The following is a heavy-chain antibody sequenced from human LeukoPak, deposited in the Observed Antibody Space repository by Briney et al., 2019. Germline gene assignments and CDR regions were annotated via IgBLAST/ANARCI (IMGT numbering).Heavy chain of an antibody. CDR2: INQDGSVK. CDR1: GFTFSDYL. Sequence: GGSLRLSCAVSGFTFSDYLVTWVRQTPGKGLEFVANINQDGSVKNYVGSVKGRFTISRDNAKNSLYLQMSSLRVDDTAIYYCARDPGFSSFDYWGQGALVTVSS. CDR3: ARDPGFSSFDY. V-gene: IGHV3-7*01. J-gene: IGHJ4*02. D-gene: IGHD2-2*01.